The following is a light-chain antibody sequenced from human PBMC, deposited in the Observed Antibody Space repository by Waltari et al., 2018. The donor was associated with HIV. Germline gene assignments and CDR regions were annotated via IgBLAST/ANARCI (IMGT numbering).Light chain of an antibody. CDR2: DLT. V-gene: IGLV2-11*01. CDR3: CSFAGSYTWL. Sequence: QSALTQPRSVSGSPGQSVTISCTGTSSDIGGHNYVSWYQQLPGKVPKLMIYDLTKQPSGVPDRFSGSKSGNTASLTISGLQAEDEADYYCCSFAGSYTWLFGGGTKLTVL. J-gene: IGLJ2*01. CDR1: SSDIGGHNY.